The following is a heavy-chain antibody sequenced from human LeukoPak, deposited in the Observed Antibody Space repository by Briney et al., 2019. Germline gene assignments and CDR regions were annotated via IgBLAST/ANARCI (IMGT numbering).Heavy chain of an antibody. V-gene: IGHV3-21*01. J-gene: IGHJ4*02. D-gene: IGHD3-10*01. CDR1: GFTFSSYS. Sequence: GGSLRLSCAASGFTFSSYSMNWVRQAPGKGLEWVSSISSSSSYIYYADSVKGRFTISRDNAKNSLYLQMNSLRAEDTAVYYCARDLPGWYYGSGRFDYWGQGTLDTVSS. CDR2: ISSSSSYI. CDR3: ARDLPGWYYGSGRFDY.